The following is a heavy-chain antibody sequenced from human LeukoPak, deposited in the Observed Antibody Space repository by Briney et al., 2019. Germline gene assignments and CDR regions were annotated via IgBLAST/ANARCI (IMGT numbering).Heavy chain of an antibody. V-gene: IGHV4-4*07. Sequence: PSETLSLTCTVSGGSISNFYWSWIRQPAGKGLEWIGRIYTSGSTNYNPSLKSRVTMSIDTSKSQFSLKLSSVPAADTAVYYCARTRYGSGSYTYLDYWGEGTLVTVSS. J-gene: IGHJ4*02. CDR1: GGSISNFY. CDR3: ARTRYGSGSYTYLDY. D-gene: IGHD3-10*01. CDR2: IYTSGST.